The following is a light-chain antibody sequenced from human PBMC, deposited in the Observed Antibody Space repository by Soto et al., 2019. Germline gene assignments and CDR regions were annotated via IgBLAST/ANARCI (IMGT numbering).Light chain of an antibody. CDR1: SSDIGGYNY. J-gene: IGLJ1*01. Sequence: QSVLTQPASVLGSPGQSITISCTGTSSDIGGYNYVSWYQQHPGKAPKLMISEVTNRPSGVSNRFSGSKSGNTASLTISGLQTEDEADYYCCSYTTTSTPFVFGTGTKVTVL. V-gene: IGLV2-14*01. CDR2: EVT. CDR3: CSYTTTSTPFV.